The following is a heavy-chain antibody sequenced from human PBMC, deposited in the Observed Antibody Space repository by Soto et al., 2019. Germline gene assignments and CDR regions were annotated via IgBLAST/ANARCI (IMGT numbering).Heavy chain of an antibody. CDR3: ARVYSNYGIEVGSFDY. CDR2: IYPGDSDT. J-gene: IGHJ4*02. V-gene: IGHV5-51*01. Sequence: GESLKISCKGSGYSFTSYWIGWVRQMPGKGLEWMGIIYPGDSDTRYSPSFQGQVTISADKSISTAYLQWSSLKASDTAMYYCARVYSNYGIEVGSFDYWGQGTLVTVSS. CDR1: GYSFTSYW. D-gene: IGHD4-4*01.